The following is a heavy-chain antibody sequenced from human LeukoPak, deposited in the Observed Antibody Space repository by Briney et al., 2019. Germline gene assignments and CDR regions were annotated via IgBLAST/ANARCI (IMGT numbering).Heavy chain of an antibody. D-gene: IGHD3-22*01. V-gene: IGHV1-18*01. CDR2: ISANNVKT. CDR1: GYTLSSHG. Sequence: GASVKVSCKAYGYTLSSHGTSWVRQAPGQGLEWMGWISANNVKTNYAQKFQGRVTMSTDTSTRTAYMELRSLTTDDTAVYYCARVRDMIVGFDPWGQGTPVTVSS. J-gene: IGHJ5*02. CDR3: ARVRDMIVGFDP.